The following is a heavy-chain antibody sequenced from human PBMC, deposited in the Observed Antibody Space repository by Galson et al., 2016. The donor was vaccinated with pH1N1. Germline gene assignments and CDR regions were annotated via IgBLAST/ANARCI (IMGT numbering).Heavy chain of an antibody. D-gene: IGHD6-6*01. J-gene: IGHJ6*02. CDR1: GFSFSTYG. V-gene: IGHV3-23*01. Sequence: SLRLSCAASGFSFSTYGFNWVRQAPGKGLEWVSAISDSGNTPLYADSVKGQFTISRDNYKNTVYLQMNNLRVEDTAVYYCASWGQVKQSSSAYRPKTHFYYGLDVWGQGTTVTVSS. CDR2: ISDSGNTP. CDR3: ASWGQVKQSSSAYRPKTHFYYGLDV.